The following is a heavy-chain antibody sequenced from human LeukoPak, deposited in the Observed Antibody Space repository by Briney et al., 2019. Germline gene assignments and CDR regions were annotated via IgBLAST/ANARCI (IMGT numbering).Heavy chain of an antibody. CDR3: ARLSYDSSGYYFDY. Sequence: PSETLSLTCAVYGGSFSSYYWSWIRQPPGKGLEWIGEINHSGSTNYNPSLKSRVTMSVDTSKNQFSLKLSSVTAADTAVYYCARLSYDSSGYYFDYWGQGTLVTVSS. CDR1: GGSFSSYY. CDR2: INHSGST. J-gene: IGHJ4*02. D-gene: IGHD3-22*01. V-gene: IGHV4-34*01.